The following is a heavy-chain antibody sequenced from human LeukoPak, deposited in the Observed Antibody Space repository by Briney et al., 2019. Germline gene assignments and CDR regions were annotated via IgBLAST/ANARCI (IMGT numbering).Heavy chain of an antibody. J-gene: IGHJ3*02. D-gene: IGHD3-16*01. V-gene: IGHV3-23*01. CDR2: ISGSGGTT. CDR3: ANPRGPSAFDI. Sequence: SGISGSGGTTNYADSGKGGFTISRDNSKNTLYLQMNSLRAEDTAVYYCANPRGPSAFDIWGQGTMVTVSS.